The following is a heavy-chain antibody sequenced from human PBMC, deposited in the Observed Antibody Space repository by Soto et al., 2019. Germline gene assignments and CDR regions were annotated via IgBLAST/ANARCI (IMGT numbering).Heavy chain of an antibody. Sequence: PGGSLRLSCAASGFSFGDSYMSWIRQSAGKGLEWLSYISGGSSYTKYAESVKGRFTISRDNARRSLFLQVNGLRADDTAIYYCAKTRVADSGYYFDHSGQATLVTVSS. CDR3: AKTRVADSGYYFDH. J-gene: IGHJ4*02. CDR2: ISGGSSYT. CDR1: GFSFGDSY. V-gene: IGHV3-11*03. D-gene: IGHD3-10*01.